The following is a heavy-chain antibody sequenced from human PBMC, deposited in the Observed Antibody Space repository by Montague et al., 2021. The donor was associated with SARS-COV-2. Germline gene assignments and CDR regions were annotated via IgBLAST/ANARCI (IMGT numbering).Heavy chain of an antibody. CDR1: GFSLRNGRMG. D-gene: IGHD3-10*01. CDR3: TRIRGELLRFGDPINWFDP. CDR2: IFSNDEK. Sequence: PALVKPTQTLTLTCSVSGFSLRNGRMGVSWIRQPPGKALEWLAHIFSNDEKSYSTSLKSRLSISKDTPKSQVVLTMTNMDPVDTGTYYCTRIRGELLRFGDPINWFDPWGQGTLVTVSS. J-gene: IGHJ5*02. V-gene: IGHV2-26*01.